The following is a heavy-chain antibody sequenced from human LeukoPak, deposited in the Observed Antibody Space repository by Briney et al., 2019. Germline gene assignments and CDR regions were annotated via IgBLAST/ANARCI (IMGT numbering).Heavy chain of an antibody. Sequence: SETLSLTCTVSGGSISSYYWSWIRQPPGKGLEWIGYIYYSGSTNYNPSLKSRVTISVDTSKNQFSLKLSSVTAADTAVYYCARLSLFGVVVIEYYFDYWGQGTLVTVSS. V-gene: IGHV4-59*08. CDR1: GGSISSYY. CDR2: IYYSGST. D-gene: IGHD3-22*01. J-gene: IGHJ4*02. CDR3: ARLSLFGVVVIEYYFDY.